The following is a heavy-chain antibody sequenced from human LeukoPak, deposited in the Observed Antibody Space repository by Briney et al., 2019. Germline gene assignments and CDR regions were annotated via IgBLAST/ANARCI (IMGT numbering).Heavy chain of an antibody. V-gene: IGHV4-34*01. CDR3: ARGLTGVFYYYYMDV. CDR1: GGSFSGYY. J-gene: IGHJ6*03. Sequence: PPETLSLTCAVYGGSFSGYYWSWIRQPPGKGLEWIGEINHSGSTNYNPSLKSRVTISVDTSKNQFSLKLSSVTAADTAVYYCARGLTGVFYYYYMDVWGKGTTVTVSS. D-gene: IGHD7-27*01. CDR2: INHSGST.